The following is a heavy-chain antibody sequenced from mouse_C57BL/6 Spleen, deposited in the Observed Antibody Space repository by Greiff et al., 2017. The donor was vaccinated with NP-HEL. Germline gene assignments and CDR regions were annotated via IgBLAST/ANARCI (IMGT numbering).Heavy chain of an antibody. D-gene: IGHD2-4*01. Sequence: QVQLQQPGTELVKPGASVKLSCKASGYTFTSYWMHWVKQRPGQGLEWIGNINPSNGGTNYNEKFKSKATLTVDKSSSTAYMQLSSLTSEDSAVYYCARHGEDLYYDYERWYFDVWGTGATVTAS. CDR1: GYTFTSYW. V-gene: IGHV1-53*01. CDR3: ARHGEDLYYDYERWYFDV. J-gene: IGHJ1*03. CDR2: INPSNGGT.